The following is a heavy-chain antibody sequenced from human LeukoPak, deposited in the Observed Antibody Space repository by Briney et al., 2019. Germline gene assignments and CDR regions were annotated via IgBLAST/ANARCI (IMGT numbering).Heavy chain of an antibody. Sequence: ASVTVSCKASGGTFSSYAISWVRQAPGQGLEWMGGIIPIFGTANYAQKFQGRVTITADESTSTAYMELSSLRSEDTAVYYCATRAYCTNGVCYPDYYYGMDVWGQGTTVTVSS. V-gene: IGHV1-69*13. D-gene: IGHD2-8*01. J-gene: IGHJ6*02. CDR1: GGTFSSYA. CDR3: ATRAYCTNGVCYPDYYYGMDV. CDR2: IIPIFGTA.